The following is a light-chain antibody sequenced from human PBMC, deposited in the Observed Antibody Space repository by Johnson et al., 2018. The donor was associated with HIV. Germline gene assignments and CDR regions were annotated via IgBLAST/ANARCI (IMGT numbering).Light chain of an antibody. V-gene: IGLV1-51*02. Sequence: QSVLTQSPSVSAAPGQKVTIFCSGSSSNIGNNYVSWYQQLPGTAPKLLIYENNKRPSGIPDRFSGSKSGTSATLGITGLQTGDEADYYCGTWDSSLSAYVFGTGTKVTVL. CDR1: SSNIGNNY. CDR3: GTWDSSLSAYV. CDR2: ENN. J-gene: IGLJ1*01.